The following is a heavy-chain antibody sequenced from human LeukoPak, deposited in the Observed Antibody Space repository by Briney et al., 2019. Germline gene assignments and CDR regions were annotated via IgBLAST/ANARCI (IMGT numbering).Heavy chain of an antibody. V-gene: IGHV3-30*04. CDR2: SSYDGTNK. J-gene: IGHJ4*02. D-gene: IGHD4-17*01. CDR1: GLNFRDSA. Sequence: PGTSLRLSCAASGLNFRDSAMHWVRQPPGKGLEGVAVSSYDGTNKYYADSVNGRFTISRDNSKNTLFLQMNNLRLEDTAVYYYAADYGDYVSPSDWGQGSLVIVSS. CDR3: AADYGDYVSPSD.